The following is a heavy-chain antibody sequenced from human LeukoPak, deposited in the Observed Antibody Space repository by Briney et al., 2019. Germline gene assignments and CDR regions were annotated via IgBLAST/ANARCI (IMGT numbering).Heavy chain of an antibody. D-gene: IGHD3-22*01. J-gene: IGHJ4*02. CDR1: GVSINSDAYF. CDR3: ARGSLVTYYYDSSGPKTRGFFDY. CDR2: IYHSGNT. V-gene: IGHV4-30-2*01. Sequence: SQTLSLTCTVSGVSINSDAYFWSWIRQPPGKGLEWIGYIYHSGNTYYNPSLKSRVIISLDTSKNQFSLKLSSVTAADTAVYYCARGSLVTYYYDSSGPKTRGFFDYWGQGTLVTVSS.